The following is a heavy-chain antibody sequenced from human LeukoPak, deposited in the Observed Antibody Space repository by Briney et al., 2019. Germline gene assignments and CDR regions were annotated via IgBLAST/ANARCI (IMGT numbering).Heavy chain of an antibody. CDR1: GGSLSSGSYY. CDR3: ASRTGSTDY. Sequence: PSQTLSLTCTVSGGSLSSGSYYWSWLRQPAGKGLEWIGRIHTSGSTNYNPSLKSRVTISVDTSKNQFSLKLRSVTAGDTAVYYCASRTGSTDYWGQGTLVTVSS. V-gene: IGHV4-61*02. D-gene: IGHD1-7*01. J-gene: IGHJ4*02. CDR2: IHTSGST.